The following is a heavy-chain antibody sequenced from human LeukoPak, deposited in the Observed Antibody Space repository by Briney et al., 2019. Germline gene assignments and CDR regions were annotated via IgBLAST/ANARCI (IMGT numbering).Heavy chain of an antibody. CDR1: GFTFGTYW. CDR3: ATDYYVSGSYYRLFY. Sequence: GGSLRLSCGASGFTFGTYWMHWIRQAPGKGLVWVSGINSDGGTTTYADSVKGRFTISRDNAKNTLYLQMNNLRAEDTAIYYCATDYYVSGSYYRLFYWGQGTLVTVSS. D-gene: IGHD3-10*01. J-gene: IGHJ4*02. CDR2: INSDGGTT. V-gene: IGHV3-74*01.